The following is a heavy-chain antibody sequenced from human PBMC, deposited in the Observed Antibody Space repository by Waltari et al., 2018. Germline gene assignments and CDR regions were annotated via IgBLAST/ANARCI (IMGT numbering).Heavy chain of an antibody. CDR3: ATYTARAYMDY. D-gene: IGHD5-18*01. J-gene: IGHJ4*02. CDR2: IYHSGRT. CDR1: GGSISSSNW. V-gene: IGHV4-4*02. Sequence: QVQLQESGPGLVKPSGTLSLTCAVSGGSISSSNWWSWVRQPPGKGLEWIGEIYHSGRTNDNPSLKSRVNISVDKSKNQFTLKRGSVTAADTAVYDCATYTARAYMDYWGQGTLVTVSS.